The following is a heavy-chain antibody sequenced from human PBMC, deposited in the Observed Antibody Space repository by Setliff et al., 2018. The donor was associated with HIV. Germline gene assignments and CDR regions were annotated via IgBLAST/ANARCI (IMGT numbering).Heavy chain of an antibody. Sequence: AGGSLRLSCAAAGFTFSNAWMTWVRQAPGKGLEWVARIRNKKNGGTTYYAAPVEGRFTNSRDDSKNTLSLQMNSLKTEDTAIYYCTTDLGSGRFSWNNNWGQGTLVTVSS. J-gene: IGHJ4*02. CDR1: GFTFSNAW. V-gene: IGHV3-15*01. D-gene: IGHD1-26*01. CDR2: IRNKKNGGTT. CDR3: TTDLGSGRFSWNNN.